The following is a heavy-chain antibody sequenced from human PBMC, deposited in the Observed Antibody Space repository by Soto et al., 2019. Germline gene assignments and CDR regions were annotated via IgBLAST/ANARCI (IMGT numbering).Heavy chain of an antibody. Sequence: QVQLVQSGADVKKPGASVKVSCKASGYSFTNYIITWVRQAPGQGLEWMGWISPYNGNTDYAQNLLGRVTMTTDTSTSTVYMELRSLRSDDTAVYYCAMESQTWVLHKYFDPWGRGTLVTVSS. CDR3: AMESQTWVLHKYFDP. V-gene: IGHV1-18*01. D-gene: IGHD1-26*01. J-gene: IGHJ2*01. CDR1: GYSFTNYI. CDR2: ISPYNGNT.